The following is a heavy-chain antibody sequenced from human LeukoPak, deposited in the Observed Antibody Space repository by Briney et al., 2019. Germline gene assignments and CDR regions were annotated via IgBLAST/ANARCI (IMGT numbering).Heavy chain of an antibody. Sequence: GGSLRLSCAASGFTFRSDWMSWVRQSPEKGLEWAANINPDGSATYYVDSVKGRFIISRDNTKNSLYLQMNSLRAEDTAVYYCARGRTYRSSSWFDPWGQGTLVTVSS. CDR2: INPDGSAT. CDR1: GFTFRSDW. J-gene: IGHJ5*02. V-gene: IGHV3-7*03. CDR3: ARGRTYRSSSWFDP. D-gene: IGHD6-6*01.